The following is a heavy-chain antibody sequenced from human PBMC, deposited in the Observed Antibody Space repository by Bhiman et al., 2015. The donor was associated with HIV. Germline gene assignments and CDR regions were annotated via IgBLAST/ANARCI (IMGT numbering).Heavy chain of an antibody. CDR2: TREDGGDK. D-gene: IGHD3-16*01. CDR3: ARRSRDYVFDM. CDR1: GFSFNNFG. V-gene: IGHV3-30*02. J-gene: IGHJ3*02. Sequence: QVQLVESGGGVVQPGGSLRLSCAASGFSFNNFGMYWARQGPDKGLEWVAFTREDGGDKYYADSVKGRFPPSPETTPGAHFICEMNSLKPDDTALYYCARRSRDYVFDMWAKGQWSPSL.